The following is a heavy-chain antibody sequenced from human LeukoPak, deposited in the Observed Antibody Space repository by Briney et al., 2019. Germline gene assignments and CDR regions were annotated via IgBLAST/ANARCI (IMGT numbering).Heavy chain of an antibody. Sequence: GGSLRLSCAASGFTFISYGMHWVRQAPGKGLELVAIIWYDGNTKYYSESVKGRFTISRDNSKNTLYLQMNSLRAEDTAVYYCAKSRTGHDAFDVWGQGTLVAVSS. V-gene: IGHV3-33*06. CDR1: GFTFISYG. D-gene: IGHD3/OR15-3a*01. CDR3: AKSRTGHDAFDV. CDR2: IWYDGNTK. J-gene: IGHJ3*01.